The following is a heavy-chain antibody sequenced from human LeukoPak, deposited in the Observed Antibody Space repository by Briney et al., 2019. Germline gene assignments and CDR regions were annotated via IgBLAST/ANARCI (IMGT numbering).Heavy chain of an antibody. CDR1: GYTFTSYG. V-gene: IGHV1-69*13. D-gene: IGHD3-16*01. CDR2: IIPIFGTA. Sequence: ASVKLSCKASGYTFTSYGISWVRQAPGQGLEWMGGIIPIFGTANYAQTFKGRFTITADESTSTAYMELSRLRSEDTAVYYCARETWGRSGAFDIWGEGTMVTVSS. J-gene: IGHJ3*02. CDR3: ARETWGRSGAFDI.